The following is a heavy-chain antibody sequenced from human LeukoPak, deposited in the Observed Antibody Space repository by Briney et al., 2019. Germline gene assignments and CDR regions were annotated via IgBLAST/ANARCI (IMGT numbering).Heavy chain of an antibody. Sequence: PSETLSLTCNVSGDSISSSDYYWGWIRQPPGKGLEWIGSIYYRGNTYYNPSLTSRATISVNTSKNQFSLRLSSVTAADTAVYFCARGPYSYDSSGAFDIWGQGTMVTVSS. CDR3: ARGPYSYDSSGAFDI. D-gene: IGHD3-22*01. J-gene: IGHJ3*02. CDR1: GDSISSSDYY. CDR2: IYYRGNT. V-gene: IGHV4-39*07.